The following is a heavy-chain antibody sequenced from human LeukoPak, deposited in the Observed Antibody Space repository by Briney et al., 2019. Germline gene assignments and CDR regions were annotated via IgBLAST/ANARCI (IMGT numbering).Heavy chain of an antibody. CDR3: AIDSGIDGKTRWFDP. Sequence: ASVKVSCKVSGDTLTELSMHWIRQVPGKGLEYMGGLDPDDGKIIDAQKFQDRVTMTEDTSTDTAYTELSSLRSEDTAVYYCAIDSGIDGKTRWFDPWGQGTLVIVS. V-gene: IGHV1-24*01. D-gene: IGHD1-20*01. CDR1: GDTLTELS. CDR2: LDPDDGKI. J-gene: IGHJ5*02.